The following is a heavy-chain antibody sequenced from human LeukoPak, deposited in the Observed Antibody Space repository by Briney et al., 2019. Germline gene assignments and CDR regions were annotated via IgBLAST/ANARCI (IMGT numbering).Heavy chain of an antibody. V-gene: IGHV4-59*01. Sequence: SETLSLTCTVSGVSISDYNWSWIRQPPGKGLEWIGHIYYSGSTNYNPSLKSRVTISVDTSKNQFSLKLSSVTAADTAVYYCARAAFLVAKDSSSPWFDPWGQGTLVTVSS. D-gene: IGHD3-3*02. CDR3: ARAAFLVAKDSSSPWFDP. CDR2: IYYSGST. CDR1: GVSISDYN. J-gene: IGHJ5*02.